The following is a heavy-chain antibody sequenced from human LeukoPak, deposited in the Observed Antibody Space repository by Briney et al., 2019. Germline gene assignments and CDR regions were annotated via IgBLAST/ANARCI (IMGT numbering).Heavy chain of an antibody. V-gene: IGHV4-38-2*02. D-gene: IGHD6-19*01. J-gene: IGHJ4*02. CDR1: SYSINSNYY. CDR2: INHTGSS. CDR3: ARGSHPVTGTLGGYFDP. Sequence: SSETLSLTCSVSSYSINSNYYWGWIRQSPGKGLEWFGSINHTGSSNYNPSLKSLVSPSLDAPNKQFPLRLSSVTAAETAVYYCARGSHPVTGTLGGYFDPWGQGTLVTVSS.